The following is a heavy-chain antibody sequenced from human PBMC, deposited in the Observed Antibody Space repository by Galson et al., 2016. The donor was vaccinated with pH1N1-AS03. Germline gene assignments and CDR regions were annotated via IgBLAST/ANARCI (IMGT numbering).Heavy chain of an antibody. CDR2: IIPMLGRG. V-gene: IGHV1-69*08. Sequence: SVKVSRKASGGTFSTNSFTWVRQAPGQGLEWMGRIIPMLGRGNYAQKFQGRVTIIADISTSTTYMELSNLTSEDTAIYYCARERDSSSSSIFVYWGQGTQVTVSS. CDR3: ARERDSSSSSIFVY. J-gene: IGHJ4*02. CDR1: GGTFSTNS. D-gene: IGHD6-6*01.